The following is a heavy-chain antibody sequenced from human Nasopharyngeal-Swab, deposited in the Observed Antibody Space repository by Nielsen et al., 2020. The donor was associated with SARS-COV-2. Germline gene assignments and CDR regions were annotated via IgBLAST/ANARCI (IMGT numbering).Heavy chain of an antibody. Sequence: GESLKISCAASGFTFSSYDMHWVRQATGKGLEWVSAIGTAGDTYYPGSVKGRFTISRENAKNSLYLQMNSLRAGDTAVYYCARGGSSSWYYYFDYWGQGTLVTVSS. D-gene: IGHD6-13*01. CDR2: IGTAGDT. J-gene: IGHJ4*02. CDR3: ARGGSSSWYYYFDY. CDR1: GFTFSSYD. V-gene: IGHV3-13*01.